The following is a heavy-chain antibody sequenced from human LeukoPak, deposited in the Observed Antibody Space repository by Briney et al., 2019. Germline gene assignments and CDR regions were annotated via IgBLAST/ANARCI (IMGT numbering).Heavy chain of an antibody. Sequence: PSETLSLTCAVYGGSFSGYYWSWIRQPPGKGPEWIGEINHSGSTNYNPSLKSRVTISVDTSKNQFSLKLSSVTAADTAVYYCARGLGYGDYVPNYWGQGTLVTVSS. D-gene: IGHD4-17*01. CDR1: GGSFSGYY. V-gene: IGHV4-34*01. CDR3: ARGLGYGDYVPNY. CDR2: INHSGST. J-gene: IGHJ4*02.